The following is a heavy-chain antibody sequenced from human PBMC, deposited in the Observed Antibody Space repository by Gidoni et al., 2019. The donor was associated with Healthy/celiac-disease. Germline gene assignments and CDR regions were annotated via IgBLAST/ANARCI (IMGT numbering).Heavy chain of an antibody. J-gene: IGHJ4*02. CDR3: ARDQGGSG. D-gene: IGHD3-10*01. Sequence: QVQLVESGGGLGKPGGSLRVSCAASGFTFSDDYMSWIRQAPGKGVEWVSYISSSGSTLYYADSVKGRFTISRDNAKTSLYLQMNSLRAEDTAVYSCARDQGGSGWGQGTLLTVSS. V-gene: IGHV3-11*01. CDR2: ISSSGSTL. CDR1: GFTFSDDY.